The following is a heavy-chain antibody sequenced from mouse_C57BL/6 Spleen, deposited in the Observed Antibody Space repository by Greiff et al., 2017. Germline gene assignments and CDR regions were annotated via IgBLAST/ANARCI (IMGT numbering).Heavy chain of an antibody. D-gene: IGHD2-3*01. CDR2: IWSGGST. V-gene: IGHV2-2*01. J-gene: IGHJ4*01. CDR1: GFSLTSYG. CDR3: ARNSDGYYSYAMDY. Sequence: QVQLQQSGPGLVQPSQSLSITCTVSGFSLTSYGVHWVRQSPGKGLEWLGVIWSGGSTDYNAAFISRLSISKDNSKCQVFFKMNSLQADDTAIYYCARNSDGYYSYAMDYWGQGTSVTVSS.